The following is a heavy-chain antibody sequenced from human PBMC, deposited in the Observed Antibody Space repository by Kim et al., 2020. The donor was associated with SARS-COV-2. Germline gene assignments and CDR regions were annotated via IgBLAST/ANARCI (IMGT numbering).Heavy chain of an antibody. CDR2: ISGSGSHT. Sequence: GGSLRLSCAASGFSFSDYYMTWIRQAPGKGLEWVSYISGSGSHTNYADSVKGRFTISRDNAKNSLYLQMNSLRAEDTAVYYCTSGTRWGVVYFDYWGQGTLVTVSS. V-gene: IGHV3-11*03. J-gene: IGHJ4*02. CDR3: TSGTRWGVVYFDY. D-gene: IGHD3-16*01. CDR1: GFSFSDYY.